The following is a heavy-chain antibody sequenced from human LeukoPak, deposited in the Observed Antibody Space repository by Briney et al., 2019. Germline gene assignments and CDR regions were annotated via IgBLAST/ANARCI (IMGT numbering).Heavy chain of an antibody. CDR1: GFTFSSYA. CDR3: AKDQVRGFGELFDY. V-gene: IGHV3-23*01. D-gene: IGHD3-10*01. Sequence: PGGSLRLSCAASGFTFSSYAMSWVRQAPGKGLEWVPAISGSGGSTYYADSVKGRFTISRDNSKNTLYLQMNSLRAEDTAVYYCAKDQVRGFGELFDYWGQGTLVTVSS. CDR2: ISGSGGST. J-gene: IGHJ4*02.